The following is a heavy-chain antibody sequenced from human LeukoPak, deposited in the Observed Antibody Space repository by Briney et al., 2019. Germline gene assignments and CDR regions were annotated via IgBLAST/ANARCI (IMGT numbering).Heavy chain of an antibody. CDR3: AKAGRLDAFDI. CDR1: GFTFDDYA. Sequence: SLRLSCAASGFTFDDYAMHWVRQAPGKGLEWVSGISWNSGSIGYADSVKGRFTISRDNAKNSLYLQMNSLRAEDMALYYCAKAGRLDAFDIWGQGTVVTVSS. V-gene: IGHV3-9*03. D-gene: IGHD3-3*01. J-gene: IGHJ3*02. CDR2: ISWNSGSI.